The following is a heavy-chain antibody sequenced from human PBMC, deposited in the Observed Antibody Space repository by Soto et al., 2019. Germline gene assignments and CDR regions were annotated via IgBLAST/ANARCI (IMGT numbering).Heavy chain of an antibody. CDR3: ARDKIELDYYDSSGHDY. CDR2: ISSSSSTI. V-gene: IGHV3-48*01. J-gene: IGHJ4*02. CDR1: GFTFSSYS. Sequence: PGGSLRLSCAASGFTFSSYSMNWVRQAPGKGLEWVSYISSSSSTIYYADSVKGRFTISRDNAKNSLYLQMNSLRAEDTAVYYCARDKIELDYYDSSGHDYWGQGTLVTVSS. D-gene: IGHD3-22*01.